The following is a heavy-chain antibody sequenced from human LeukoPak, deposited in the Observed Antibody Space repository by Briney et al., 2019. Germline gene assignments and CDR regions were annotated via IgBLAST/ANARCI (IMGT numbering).Heavy chain of an antibody. Sequence: TSETLSLTCTVSGDSIITSRYYWGWIRQPPGKGLEWVGSVYYSGSTYYNPSLKSRVVTSVDTSKKQFFLEVTSVTAADTAVYYCARVTSSGGVDNWGQGTLVTVSS. V-gene: IGHV4-39*07. CDR3: ARVTSSGGVDN. D-gene: IGHD2-21*02. J-gene: IGHJ4*02. CDR2: VYYSGST. CDR1: GDSIITSRYY.